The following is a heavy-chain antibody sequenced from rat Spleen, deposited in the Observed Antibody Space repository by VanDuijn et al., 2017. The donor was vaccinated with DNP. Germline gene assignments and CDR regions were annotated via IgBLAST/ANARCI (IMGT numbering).Heavy chain of an antibody. Sequence: EVQLVESGGGLVQPGNSLKLSCAASGFTFSDYAMAWVRQSPKKGLEWVATIIYDGSSTYYRDSVKGRFTISRDNAKSILYLQMDSLRSEDTATYYCARWGYTTNYYSKWYFDLWGPGTMVTVSS. CDR1: GFTFSDYA. V-gene: IGHV5-17*01. J-gene: IGHJ1*01. CDR3: ARWGYTTNYYSKWYFDL. D-gene: IGHD1-6*01. CDR2: IIYDGSST.